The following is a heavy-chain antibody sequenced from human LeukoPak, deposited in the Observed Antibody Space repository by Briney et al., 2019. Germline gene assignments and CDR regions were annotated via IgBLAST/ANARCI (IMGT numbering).Heavy chain of an antibody. CDR1: GGTFISYT. V-gene: IGHV1-69*13. CDR2: IIPIFGTA. Sequence: SVKVSCKASGGTFISYTISWVRQAPGQGLEWMGGIIPIFGTANYAQKFQGRVTITADESTSTAYMELSSLRSEDTAVYYCATSTPGYYSSTSCSNYYYYYMDVWGKGTTVTVSS. D-gene: IGHD2-2*01. CDR3: ATSTPGYYSSTSCSNYYYYYMDV. J-gene: IGHJ6*03.